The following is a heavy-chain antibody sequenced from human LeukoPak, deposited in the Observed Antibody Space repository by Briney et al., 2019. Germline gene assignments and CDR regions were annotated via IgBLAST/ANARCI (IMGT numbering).Heavy chain of an antibody. D-gene: IGHD3-10*01. CDR3: AGQGMVRGVTIDY. CDR1: GYTFTGYY. J-gene: IGHJ4*02. Sequence: ASVKVSCKASGYTFTGYYMHWVRQAPGQGLEWMGWINPNSGGTNYAQKFQGRVTMTRDTSISTAYMELSRLRSDDTAVYYCAGQGMVRGVTIDYWGQGTLVTVSS. V-gene: IGHV1-2*02. CDR2: INPNSGGT.